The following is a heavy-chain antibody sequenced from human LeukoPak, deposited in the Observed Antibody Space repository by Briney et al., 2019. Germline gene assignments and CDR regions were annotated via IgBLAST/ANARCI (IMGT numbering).Heavy chain of an antibody. CDR3: ARDTPYYYDSSGWD. J-gene: IGHJ4*02. CDR1: GFTFSSYA. CDR2: ISSNGGST. Sequence: GGSLRLSCSASGFTFSSYAMHWVRQAPGKGLEYVSAISSNGGSTYYADSVKGRFTISRDNSKNTLYLQMSSLRAEDTAVYYCARDTPYYYDSSGWDWGQGTLVTVSS. D-gene: IGHD3-22*01. V-gene: IGHV3-64D*09.